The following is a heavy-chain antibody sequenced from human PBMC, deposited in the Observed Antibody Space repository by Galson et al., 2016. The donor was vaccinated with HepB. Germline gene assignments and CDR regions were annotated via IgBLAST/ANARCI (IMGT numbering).Heavy chain of an antibody. CDR1: GFTFSSSG. J-gene: IGHJ3*02. V-gene: IGHV3-30*19. CDR3: ARESARTFYYDSSGYRWAFDI. CDR2: ISYDGSKK. Sequence: SLRLSCAASGFTFSSSGMQWVRQGPGKGPEWVAGISYDGSKKYYADSVQGRFTISRDNSKNTLYLQMNSLRVEDTAMYYCARESARTFYYDSSGYRWAFDIWGPGKMVTVSS. D-gene: IGHD3-22*01.